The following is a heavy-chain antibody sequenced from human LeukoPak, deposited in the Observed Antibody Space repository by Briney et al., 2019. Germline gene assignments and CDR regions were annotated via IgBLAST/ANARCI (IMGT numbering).Heavy chain of an antibody. Sequence: SETLSLTCTVSGGSISSSSYYWGWNRQPPGKGLEWIGSIYYSGSTYYNPSLKSRVTISVDTSKNQFSLKLSSVTAADTAVYYCARDRYDFWSGYYPSPFDYWGQGTLVTVSS. J-gene: IGHJ4*02. CDR1: GGSISSSSYY. CDR3: ARDRYDFWSGYYPSPFDY. CDR2: IYYSGST. V-gene: IGHV4-39*07. D-gene: IGHD3-3*01.